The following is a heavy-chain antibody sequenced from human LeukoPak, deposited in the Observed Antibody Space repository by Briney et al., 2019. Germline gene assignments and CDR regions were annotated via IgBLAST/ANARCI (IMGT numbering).Heavy chain of an antibody. V-gene: IGHV3-7*01. CDR1: GFTFSSYW. Sequence: GGSLRLSCAASGFTFSSYWMSWVRQAPGKGLEWVANIKQDGSEKYYVDSVKGRFTISRDNAKNSLYLQMNSLRAEDTAVYYCARGGETTMTTGIWFDPWAQGTLVTVSS. D-gene: IGHD4-11*01. CDR3: ARGGETTMTTGIWFDP. J-gene: IGHJ5*02. CDR2: IKQDGSEK.